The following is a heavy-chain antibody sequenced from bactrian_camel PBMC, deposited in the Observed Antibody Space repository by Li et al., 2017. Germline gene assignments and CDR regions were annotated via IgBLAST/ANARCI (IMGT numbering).Heavy chain of an antibody. CDR2: INSDGTA. V-gene: IGHV3S55*01. D-gene: IGHD1*01. CDR3: AVDILAGVKSRCAAGASQAPSYGY. Sequence: QLVESGGGSVQAGGSLRLSCEASRYAYISFCLGWFRQAPGKEREGIATINSDGTATYAESVKGRFTISKDNAKNTLYLQMNNLKPEDTAVYYCAVDILAGVKSRCAAGASQAPSYGYWGQGTQVTVS. CDR1: RYAYISFC. J-gene: IGHJ4*01.